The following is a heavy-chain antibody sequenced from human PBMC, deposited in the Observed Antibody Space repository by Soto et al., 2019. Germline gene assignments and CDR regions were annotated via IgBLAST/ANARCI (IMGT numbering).Heavy chain of an antibody. D-gene: IGHD5-18*01. CDR2: IWYDGSNK. V-gene: IGHV3-33*01. CDR1: GFTFSSYG. J-gene: IGHJ3*02. CDR3: PRGEDSARAFDI. Sequence: QVQLVESGGGVVQPGRSLRLSCAASGFTFSSYGMHWVRQAPGKGLEWVAVIWYDGSNKYYADSVKGRFTISRDNSKNTLYLQMNSLRAEDTAVYYCPRGEDSARAFDIWGQGTMVTVSS.